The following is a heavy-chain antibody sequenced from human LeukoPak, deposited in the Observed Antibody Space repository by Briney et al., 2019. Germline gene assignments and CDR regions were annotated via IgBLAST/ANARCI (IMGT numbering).Heavy chain of an antibody. CDR3: ATNWNLDY. J-gene: IGHJ4*02. CDR1: GLSVSSNF. CDR2: IYGGGST. D-gene: IGHD1-1*01. Sequence: GGSLRLSCAATGLSVSSNFMSWVRQAPGKGLEWVSVIYGGGSTYYADSVKGRFTISRDTPKNTLYLQMNSLRVEDTAVYYCATNWNLDYWGQGALVTVSS. V-gene: IGHV3-53*01.